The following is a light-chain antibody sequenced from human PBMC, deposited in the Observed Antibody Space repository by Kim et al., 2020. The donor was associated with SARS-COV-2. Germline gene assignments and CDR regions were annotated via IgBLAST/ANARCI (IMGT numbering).Light chain of an antibody. CDR1: QSVGSNY. Sequence: ENVLTQSPGTLSLSPGERATPSCRASQSVGSNYLAWYHQKPGQAPRLLIYGASSRATGIPDRFSGSGSGTDFTLTISRLEPEDFAVYYCQQYAKSPITFGQGTRLEIK. V-gene: IGKV3-20*01. J-gene: IGKJ5*01. CDR2: GAS. CDR3: QQYAKSPIT.